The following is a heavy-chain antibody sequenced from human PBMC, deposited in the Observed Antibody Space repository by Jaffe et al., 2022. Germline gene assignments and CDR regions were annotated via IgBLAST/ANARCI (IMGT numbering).Heavy chain of an antibody. CDR2: INPNSGGT. Sequence: QVQLVQSGAEVKKPGASVKVSCKASGYTFTGYYMHWVRQAPGQGLEWMGWINPNSGGTNYAQKFQGRVTMTRDTSISTAYMELSRLRSDDTAVYYCAREVTMVRGVTSSDWFDPWGQGTLVTVSS. V-gene: IGHV1-2*02. CDR3: AREVTMVRGVTSSDWFDP. J-gene: IGHJ5*02. CDR1: GYTFTGYY. D-gene: IGHD3-10*01.